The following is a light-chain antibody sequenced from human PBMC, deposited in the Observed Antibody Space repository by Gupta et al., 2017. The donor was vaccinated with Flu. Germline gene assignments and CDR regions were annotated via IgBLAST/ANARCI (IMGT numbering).Light chain of an antibody. V-gene: IGLV3-1*01. CDR3: QSCYISTAPSV. CDR2: HGS. J-gene: IGLJ1*01. Sequence: SSELTQPLSVSVPLGQTASITCTGEKWGVKYACWYQQKQGQSPVLVIYHGSKRPSGMPERFSGSNSGNTATLTISGTQAMDEADYSCQSCYISTAPSVFGTGTKVTVL. CDR1: KWGVKY.